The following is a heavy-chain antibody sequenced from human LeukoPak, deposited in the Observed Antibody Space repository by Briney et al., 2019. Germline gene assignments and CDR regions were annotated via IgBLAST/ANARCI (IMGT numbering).Heavy chain of an antibody. CDR2: ISYDGSNK. Sequence: GGSLRLSCAASGFTFSSYGMHGVRQAPGKGLEGVAVISYDGSNKYYADCVKGRFTISRDNSKNTLYLQMNSLRAEDTAVYYCAKDLSIVATAFDYWGQGTLVTVSS. V-gene: IGHV3-30*18. J-gene: IGHJ4*02. D-gene: IGHD5-12*01. CDR1: GFTFSSYG. CDR3: AKDLSIVATAFDY.